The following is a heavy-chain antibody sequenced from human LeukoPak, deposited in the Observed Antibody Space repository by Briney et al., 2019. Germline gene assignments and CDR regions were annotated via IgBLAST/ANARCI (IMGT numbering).Heavy chain of an antibody. CDR3: TADKKLGDFDY. V-gene: IGHV1-2*02. J-gene: IGHJ4*02. Sequence: ASVKVSCKASGYTFTGYYMHWVRQAPGQGLEWMGWINPNSGGTNYAQKFQGRVTTTRDTSISIGYMELSRLKSDDTAIYYCTADKKLGDFDYWGQGTLVTVSS. CDR2: INPNSGGT. CDR1: GYTFTGYY. D-gene: IGHD7-27*01.